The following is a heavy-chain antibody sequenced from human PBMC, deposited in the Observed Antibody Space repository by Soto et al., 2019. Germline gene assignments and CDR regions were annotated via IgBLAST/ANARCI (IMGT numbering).Heavy chain of an antibody. CDR3: ARAGVTGTGEGYYYYYGMDV. CDR2: INSDGSST. V-gene: IGHV3-74*01. J-gene: IGHJ6*02. D-gene: IGHD1-20*01. CDR1: GFTFSSYW. Sequence: GGSLRLSCAASGFTFSSYWMHWVRQAPGKGLVWVSRINSDGSSTSYADSVKGRFTISRDNAKNTLYLQMNSLRAEDTAVYYCARAGVTGTGEGYYYYYGMDVWGQGTTVTVSS.